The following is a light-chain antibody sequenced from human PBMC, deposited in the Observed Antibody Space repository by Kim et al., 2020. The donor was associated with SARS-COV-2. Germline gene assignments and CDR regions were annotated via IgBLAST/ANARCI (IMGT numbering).Light chain of an antibody. CDR2: YDS. CDR1: NIGSKS. CDR3: QVWDSSSDHLV. Sequence: AAGKTARITCGRNNIGSKSVHWYQEQPGQAPVLVIYYDSDRPSGIPDRFSGSNSGNTATLTISRDEAGDEADYYCQVWDSSSDHLVFGGGTQLTVL. V-gene: IGLV3-21*04. J-gene: IGLJ3*02.